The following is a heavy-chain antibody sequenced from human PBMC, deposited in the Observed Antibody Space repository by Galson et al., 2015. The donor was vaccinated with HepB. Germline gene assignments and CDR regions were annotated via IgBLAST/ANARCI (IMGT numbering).Heavy chain of an antibody. Sequence: SLRLSCAASGFTFSSYGMHWVRQAPGKGLEWVAFIRYDGSNKYYADSVKGRFTISRDNSKNTLYLQMNSLRAEDTAVYYCAKDGGTTMVRGVLDYWGQGTLVTVSS. V-gene: IGHV3-30*02. J-gene: IGHJ4*02. D-gene: IGHD3-10*01. CDR1: GFTFSSYG. CDR2: IRYDGSNK. CDR3: AKDGGTTMVRGVLDY.